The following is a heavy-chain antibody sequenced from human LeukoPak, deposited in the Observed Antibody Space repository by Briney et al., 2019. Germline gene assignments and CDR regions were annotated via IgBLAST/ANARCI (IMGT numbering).Heavy chain of an antibody. CDR3: ARLWIQLWGPDYYYYGMDV. D-gene: IGHD5-18*01. Sequence: GASVKVSCKASGYTFTSYDINWVRQATGQGLEWMGWMNPNSGNTGYAQKFQGRVTMTRNTSISTAYMELSSLRCEDTAVYYCARLWIQLWGPDYYYYGMDVWGQGTTVTVSS. V-gene: IGHV1-8*01. CDR1: GYTFTSYD. CDR2: MNPNSGNT. J-gene: IGHJ6*02.